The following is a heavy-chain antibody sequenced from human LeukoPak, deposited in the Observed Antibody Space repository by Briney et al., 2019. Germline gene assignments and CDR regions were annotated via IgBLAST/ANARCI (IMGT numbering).Heavy chain of an antibody. V-gene: IGHV1-2*02. CDR1: GYTFTGYY. Sequence: GASVKVSCKASGYTFTGYYLHWVRQAPGQGHEWMGWINPNSGGTGYAQKFQGRVTMTRDTSISTAYMELSRLRSDDTAVYYCAKRYFDSGSYFPLDHWGQGTLVTVSS. CDR2: INPNSGGT. CDR3: AKRYFDSGSYFPLDH. D-gene: IGHD3-10*01. J-gene: IGHJ4*02.